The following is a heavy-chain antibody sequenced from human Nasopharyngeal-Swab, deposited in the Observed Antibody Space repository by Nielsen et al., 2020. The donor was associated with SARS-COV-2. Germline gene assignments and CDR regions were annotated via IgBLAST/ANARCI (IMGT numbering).Heavy chain of an antibody. Sequence: SETLSLTCIVSGWSISSSRSYWGWIRQPPGKGLEWMGSISYSASTYYNLSLKSRVTISVDTSKNQFYLNLSSVTAADTAVYYCARQRGDLRLGFYYYYGRDVWGQGTTVTVSS. CDR1: GWSISSSRSY. V-gene: IGHV4-39*01. J-gene: IGHJ6*02. CDR2: ISYSAST. D-gene: IGHD2-21*01. CDR3: ARQRGDLRLGFYYYYGRDV.